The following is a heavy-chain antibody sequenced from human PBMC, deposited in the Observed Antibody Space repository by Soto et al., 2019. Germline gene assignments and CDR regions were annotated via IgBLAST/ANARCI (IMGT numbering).Heavy chain of an antibody. J-gene: IGHJ6*02. D-gene: IGHD6-19*01. CDR3: AKDGSTGWYGVYGLDV. CDR1: GFNFRSYG. V-gene: IGHV3-30*18. CDR2: TSSDGSDK. Sequence: VQLEESGGGVVQPGRSLRLSCAASGFNFRSYGMHWVRQAPGKGLEWVALTSSDGSDKYYADSVKGRFIMSRDNSKNNILLQMKSLRGDDTAVYYCAKDGSTGWYGVYGLDVWGQGTTVLVSS.